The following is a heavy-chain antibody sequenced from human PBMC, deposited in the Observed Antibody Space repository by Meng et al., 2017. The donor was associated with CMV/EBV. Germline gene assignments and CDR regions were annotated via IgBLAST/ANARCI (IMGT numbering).Heavy chain of an antibody. CDR3: ASLYCGGDCPIEFEGQFDY. J-gene: IGHJ4*02. Sequence: SVKVSCKASGGTFSSYAISWVRQAPGQGLEWMGGIIPIFGIANYAQKFQGRVTITADKSTSTAYMELSSLRSEDTAVYYCASLYCGGDCPIEFEGQFDYWGQGTLVTVSS. V-gene: IGHV1-69*10. CDR1: GGTFSSYA. D-gene: IGHD2-21*01. CDR2: IIPIFGIA.